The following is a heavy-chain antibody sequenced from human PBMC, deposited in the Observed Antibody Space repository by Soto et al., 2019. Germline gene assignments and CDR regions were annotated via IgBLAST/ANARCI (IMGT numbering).Heavy chain of an antibody. Sequence: GGSLRLSCAASGFTFSTYTMSWVRRAPGKGLEWVSAISGSGASPSYADSVQGRFTISRDNPKRTLYLQMNNLRAEDTAVYYCAKARCSSTNCYVPDYWGQGTLVTVSS. CDR1: GFTFSTYT. V-gene: IGHV3-23*01. D-gene: IGHD2-2*01. CDR3: AKARCSSTNCYVPDY. CDR2: ISGSGASP. J-gene: IGHJ4*02.